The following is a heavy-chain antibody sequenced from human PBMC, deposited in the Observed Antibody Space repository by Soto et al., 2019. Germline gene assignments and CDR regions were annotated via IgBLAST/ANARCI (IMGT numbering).Heavy chain of an antibody. CDR1: GYTFTSYG. CDR2: ISAYNGNT. CDR3: ARVVGAPGPWFDP. V-gene: IGHV1-18*01. Sequence: QVQLEQSGAEVKKPGASVKVSCKASGYTFTSYGISWVRQAPGQGPEWMGRISAYNGNTNYAQKLQGRVTMTTHTTTRAAYTELSSRRSDGTAVYYCARVVGAPGPWFDPWGQGTRVTVS. D-gene: IGHD2-15*01. J-gene: IGHJ5*02.